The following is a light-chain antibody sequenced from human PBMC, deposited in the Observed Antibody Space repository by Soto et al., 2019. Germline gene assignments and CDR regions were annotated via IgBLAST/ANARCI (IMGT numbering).Light chain of an antibody. Sequence: QSALTQPRSVSGPPGQSVSISCSGTSSDVGTYNYVSWYQQHPGKAPKLMIYDVSKRPSGVPNRFSGSTSGNTASLTISGLQAEDEPDYYCCSYAGGYTHAVFGGGTKLAVL. J-gene: IGLJ2*01. CDR1: SSDVGTYNY. CDR3: CSYAGGYTHAV. V-gene: IGLV2-11*01. CDR2: DVS.